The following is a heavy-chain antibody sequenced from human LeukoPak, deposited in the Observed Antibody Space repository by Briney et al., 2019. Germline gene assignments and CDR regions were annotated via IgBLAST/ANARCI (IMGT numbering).Heavy chain of an antibody. J-gene: IGHJ4*02. CDR3: AGRIVRGVIINRPAGF. Sequence: PSEPLSLTCAVYGGSLSGYYWSWIRQPPGKGREWIGEIKHSGSTNYNPSLKSRVTISVDTSKNQFSLKLSSVTAADTAVYYCAGRIVRGVIINRPAGFWGQGTLVTVSS. D-gene: IGHD3-10*01. CDR1: GGSLSGYY. V-gene: IGHV4-34*01. CDR2: IKHSGST.